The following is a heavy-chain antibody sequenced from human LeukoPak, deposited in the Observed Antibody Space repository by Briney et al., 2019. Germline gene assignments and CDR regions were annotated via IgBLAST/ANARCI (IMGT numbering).Heavy chain of an antibody. J-gene: IGHJ6*02. CDR1: GFTFSDYY. V-gene: IGHV3-11*01. CDR2: ISSSGSTI. CDR3: ARSMTTYPYYYYGMDV. Sequence: GGSLRLSCAASGFTFSDYYMSWIRQAPGKGLEWVSYISSSGSTIYYADSVKGRFTISRDNAKNSLYLQMNSLRAEDMAVYYCARSMTTYPYYYYGMDVWGQGTTVTVSS. D-gene: IGHD4-11*01.